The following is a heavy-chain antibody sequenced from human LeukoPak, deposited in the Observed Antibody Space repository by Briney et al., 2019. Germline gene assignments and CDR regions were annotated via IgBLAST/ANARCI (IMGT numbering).Heavy chain of an antibody. CDR3: ARDSGSYWED. V-gene: IGHV4-39*01. Sequence: PSETLSLTCTVSGGSISSSSYYWGWIRQPPGKGLEWIGSIYYSGSTYYNPSLKSRVTISVDTSKNQFSLKLSSVTAADTAVYYCARDSGSYWEDWGQGTLVTVSS. J-gene: IGHJ4*02. CDR2: IYYSGST. D-gene: IGHD1-26*01. CDR1: GGSISSSSYY.